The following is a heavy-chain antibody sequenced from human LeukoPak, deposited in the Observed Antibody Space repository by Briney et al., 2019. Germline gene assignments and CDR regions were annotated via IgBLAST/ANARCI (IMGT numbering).Heavy chain of an antibody. CDR2: INPDGST. J-gene: IGHJ5*01. CDR1: GGSFSNYY. V-gene: IGHV4-34*01. Sequence: PSETLSLTCAVYGGSFSNYYWSWIRQPPGKGLAWIGEINPDGSTNYNPSLKSRVTISVDTSKNQFSLKLTSATAADTAIYYCARIPPPGATAYGVVDSWGRGTLVTVSS. D-gene: IGHD3-10*01. CDR3: ARIPPPGATAYGVVDS.